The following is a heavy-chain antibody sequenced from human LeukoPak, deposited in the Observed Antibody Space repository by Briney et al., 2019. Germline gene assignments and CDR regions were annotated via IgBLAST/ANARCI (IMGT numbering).Heavy chain of an antibody. D-gene: IGHD6-19*01. CDR3: AKEGLSIAVAGY. CDR2: ISTSSIYI. J-gene: IGHJ4*02. CDR1: GFTFSSYS. Sequence: GGSLRLSCAASGFTFSSYSMNWVRQAPGKGLEWVSSISTSSIYIYYADSVKGRFTISRDNAKNPLYLQMNSLRAEDTAVYYCAKEGLSIAVAGYWGQGTLVTVSS. V-gene: IGHV3-21*01.